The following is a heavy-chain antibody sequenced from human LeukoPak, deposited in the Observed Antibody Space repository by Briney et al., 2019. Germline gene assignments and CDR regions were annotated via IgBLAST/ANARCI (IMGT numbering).Heavy chain of an antibody. CDR2: INTNTGNP. CDR3: ARPPSEGYSSSWSRLDYFDY. D-gene: IGHD6-13*01. Sequence: ASVKVSCKASGYTFTSYAMNWVRQAPGQGLEWMGWINTNTGNPTYAQGFTGRFVFSLDTSVSTAYLQISSLKAEDTAVYYCARPPSEGYSSSWSRLDYFDYWGQGTLVTVSS. V-gene: IGHV7-4-1*02. J-gene: IGHJ4*02. CDR1: GYTFTSYA.